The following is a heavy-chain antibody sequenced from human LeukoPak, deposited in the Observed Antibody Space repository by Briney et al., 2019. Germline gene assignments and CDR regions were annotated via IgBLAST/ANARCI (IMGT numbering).Heavy chain of an antibody. CDR1: GGTFSSYA. CDR3: ATGIAAAERSLFYYYYGMDV. J-gene: IGHJ6*02. CDR2: IIPIFGTA. Sequence: ASVKVSCTASGGTFSSYAISWVRQAPGQGLEWMGGIIPIFGTANYAQKFQGRVTITADESTSTAYMELSSLRSEDTAVYYCATGIAAAERSLFYYYYGMDVWGQGTTVTVSS. V-gene: IGHV1-69*13. D-gene: IGHD6-13*01.